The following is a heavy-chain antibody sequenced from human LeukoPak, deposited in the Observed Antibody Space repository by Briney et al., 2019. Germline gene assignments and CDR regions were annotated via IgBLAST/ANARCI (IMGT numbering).Heavy chain of an antibody. CDR2: INPNSGDT. CDR3: YSIAYGDYEDFDY. Sequence: GASVKVSCKASGYTFTEYYMYWVRQAPGQGLEWMGWINPNSGDTNYAQKFQGRVTLTRDTSIDTAYMELSRLRSDDTALYYCYSIAYGDYEDFDYWGQGTLVTVSS. CDR1: GYTFTEYY. D-gene: IGHD4-17*01. J-gene: IGHJ4*02. V-gene: IGHV1-2*02.